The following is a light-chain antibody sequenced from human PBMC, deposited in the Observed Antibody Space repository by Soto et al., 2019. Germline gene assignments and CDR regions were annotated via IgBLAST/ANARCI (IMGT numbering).Light chain of an antibody. V-gene: IGLV7-46*01. CDR2: DTS. J-gene: IGLJ7*01. Sequence: QAVVTQEPSLTVSPGGTVTLTCGSSTGAVTSGHYPYWFQQKPGQAPRTLIYDTSNRHSWTPARFSCSLLGGKAALTLSGAQPEDEAEYYCLLTYGGAAVFGGGTQLTVL. CDR3: LLTYGGAAV. CDR1: TGAVTSGHY.